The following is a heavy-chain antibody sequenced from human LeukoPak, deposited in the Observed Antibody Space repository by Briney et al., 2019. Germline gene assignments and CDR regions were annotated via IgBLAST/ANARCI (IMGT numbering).Heavy chain of an antibody. CDR2: IYHSGST. CDR3: ARVKRLWLLYYYMDV. CDR1: GGSISSSNW. V-gene: IGHV4-4*02. D-gene: IGHD5-18*01. J-gene: IGHJ6*03. Sequence: PSETLSLTCAVSGGSISSSNWWSWVRQPPGKGLEWIGEIYHSGSTNYNPSLKSRVTISVDTSKNQFSLKLSSVTAADTAVYYCARVKRLWLLYYYMDVWGKGTTVTVSS.